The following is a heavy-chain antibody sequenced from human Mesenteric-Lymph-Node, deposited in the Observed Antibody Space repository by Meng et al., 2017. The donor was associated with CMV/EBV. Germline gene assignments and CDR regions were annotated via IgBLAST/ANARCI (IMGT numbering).Heavy chain of an antibody. V-gene: IGHV3-21*01. CDR3: ARAVTPSGSTSAY. J-gene: IGHJ4*02. D-gene: IGHD3-10*01. CDR1: GFDFSDYS. Sequence: GESLKISCVASGFDFSDYSMNWVRQAPGKGLEWVSSIRSSSDYTDYADSMKGRITIFRDNAKNSLYLQMNSLRTEDTAVYYCARAVTPSGSTSAYWGQGTLVTVSS. CDR2: IRSSSDYT.